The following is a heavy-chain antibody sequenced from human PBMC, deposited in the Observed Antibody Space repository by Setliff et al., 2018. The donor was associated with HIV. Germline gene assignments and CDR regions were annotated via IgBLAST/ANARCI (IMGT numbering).Heavy chain of an antibody. CDR1: GYSFTNYW. CDR3: GRSGKSGELYAY. J-gene: IGHJ4*02. D-gene: IGHD3-10*01. V-gene: IGHV5-51*01. Sequence: PGESLKISCKGSGYSFTNYWVGWVRQMPGRGLEWMGIIYPIDSDTKYSPSFWGRVTISVDKSTNTAYLHWNSLRPADTAMYYCGRSGKSGELYAYWGQGTQVTVPQ. CDR2: IYPIDSDT.